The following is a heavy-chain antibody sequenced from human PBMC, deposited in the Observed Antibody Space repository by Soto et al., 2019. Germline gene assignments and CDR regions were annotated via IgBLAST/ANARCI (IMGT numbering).Heavy chain of an antibody. CDR3: AGLSANIWGSYRHFDY. CDR2: IYYSGST. J-gene: IGHJ4*02. V-gene: IGHV4-59*01. CDR1: GGSISSYY. Sequence: PSETLSLTCTVSGGSISSYYWSWIRQPPGKGLEWIGYIYYSGSTNYNPSLKSRVTISVDTSKNQFSLKLSSVTAADTAVYYCAGLSANIWGSYRHFDYWGQGTLVTVSS. D-gene: IGHD3-16*02.